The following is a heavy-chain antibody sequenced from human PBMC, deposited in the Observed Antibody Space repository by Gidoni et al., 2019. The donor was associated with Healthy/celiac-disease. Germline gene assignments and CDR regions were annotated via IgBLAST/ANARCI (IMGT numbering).Heavy chain of an antibody. CDR3: AKGDCSSTSCYSGNWFDP. D-gene: IGHD2-2*01. J-gene: IGHJ5*02. V-gene: IGHV3-23*01. Sequence: EVQLLESGGGLVQPGGSLRLSCAASGFTFSSYAMSWVRQAPGKGLEWVSAIRGSGGSTYYADSVKGRFTISRDNSKTTLYLQMHSLSAEDTAVYYCAKGDCSSTSCYSGNWFDPWGQGTLVTVSS. CDR1: GFTFSSYA. CDR2: IRGSGGST.